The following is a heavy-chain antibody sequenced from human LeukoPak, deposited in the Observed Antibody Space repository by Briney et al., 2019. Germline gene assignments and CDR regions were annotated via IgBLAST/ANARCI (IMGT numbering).Heavy chain of an antibody. CDR3: ARRGFLEWLLPTYYYMDV. CDR2: ISSNGSTI. Sequence: GGSLRLSCAASGFTFSSYSMNWVRQAPGKGLEWVSYISSNGSTIYYADSVKGRFTISRDNAKNSLYLQMNSLRAEDTAVYYCARRGFLEWLLPTYYYMDVWGKGTTVTVSS. CDR1: GFTFSSYS. J-gene: IGHJ6*03. D-gene: IGHD3-3*01. V-gene: IGHV3-48*04.